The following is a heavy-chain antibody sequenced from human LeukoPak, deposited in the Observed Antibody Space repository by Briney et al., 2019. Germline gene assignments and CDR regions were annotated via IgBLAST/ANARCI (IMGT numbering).Heavy chain of an antibody. CDR1: GFTLTIYD. CDR2: MNGNSGDT. Sequence: VASVKVSCKTTGFTLTIYDINWVRQATGQGLEWMGWMNGNSGDTGYAQKFQGRVTMTRNTSISTAYMELSNLRSEDTAVYYCVRGRFIAGAGDWGQGTPVTVPS. J-gene: IGHJ1*01. D-gene: IGHD1-26*01. V-gene: IGHV1-8*01. CDR3: VRGRFIAGAGD.